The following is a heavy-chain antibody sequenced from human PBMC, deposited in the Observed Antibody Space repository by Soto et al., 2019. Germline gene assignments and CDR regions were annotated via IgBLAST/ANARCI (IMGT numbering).Heavy chain of an antibody. CDR1: GDSISSYS. CDR3: AREGNLGRWIPPIYS. CDR2: IHYNGNT. V-gene: IGHV4-59*01. J-gene: IGHJ5*02. Sequence: PSETLSLNCTVSGDSISSYSWSWIRQPPGKGLEWIGNIHYNGNTKYSPSLKSRDTMSVDTSKNHFSLKLISVTTADTAVFFCAREGNLGRWIPPIYSWGQGTLVTVSS. D-gene: IGHD2-2*03.